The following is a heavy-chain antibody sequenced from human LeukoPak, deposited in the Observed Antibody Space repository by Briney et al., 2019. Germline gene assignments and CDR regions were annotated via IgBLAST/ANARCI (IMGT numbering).Heavy chain of an antibody. CDR2: ISGSGGST. CDR1: GFTFSSCA. J-gene: IGHJ4*02. V-gene: IGHV3-23*01. CDR3: AKATTGWRVTTFWYFDY. D-gene: IGHD4-11*01. Sequence: GGSLRLSCAASGFTFSSCAMTWVRQAPGKGLEWVSAISGSGGSTYYGDSVKGRFTVSRDNSKNTVYLQMNSLRAEDTAVYYCAKATTGWRVTTFWYFDYWGQGTLVTVSS.